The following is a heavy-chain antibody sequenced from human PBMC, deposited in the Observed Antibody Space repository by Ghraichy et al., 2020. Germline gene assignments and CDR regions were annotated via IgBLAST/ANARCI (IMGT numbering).Heavy chain of an antibody. D-gene: IGHD3-10*01. CDR1: GGSISSGSYY. Sequence: SETLSLTCTVSGGSISSGSYYWSWIRQPAGKGLEWIGRIYTSGSTNYNPSLKSRVTISVDTSKNQFSLKLSSVTAADTAVYYCAREGEYYYGSGSYYYGMDVWGQGTTVTVSS. CDR2: IYTSGST. V-gene: IGHV4-61*02. CDR3: AREGEYYYGSGSYYYGMDV. J-gene: IGHJ6*02.